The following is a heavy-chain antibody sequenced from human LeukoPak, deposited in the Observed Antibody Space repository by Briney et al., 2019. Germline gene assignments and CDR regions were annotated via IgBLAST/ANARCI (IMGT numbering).Heavy chain of an antibody. Sequence: SVKVSCKASGGTFSSYAFSWVRQAPGQGLEWMGGIIPIFGTANYAQKFQGRVTITADESTSTAYMELSSLRSEDTAVYYCTRGGSSWYYAFDPWGQGTVVTVSS. V-gene: IGHV1-69*13. CDR2: IIPIFGTA. CDR3: TRGGSSWYYAFDP. J-gene: IGHJ3*01. CDR1: GGTFSSYA. D-gene: IGHD6-13*01.